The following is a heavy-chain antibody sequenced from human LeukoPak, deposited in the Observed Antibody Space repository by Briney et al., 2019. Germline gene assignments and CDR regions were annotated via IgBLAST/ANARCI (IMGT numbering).Heavy chain of an antibody. CDR3: ASQGDYEILTGYYQTSDRPPYFDY. CDR1: GFTFRRYG. V-gene: IGHV3-23*01. D-gene: IGHD3-9*01. Sequence: PGGSLRLSCADSGFTFRRYGMSWVRQAPGKGLDWVSPIRGNGGGTYYADSAKGRFTISRDNSKNTLYLQMNSLRAEDTAVYYCASQGDYEILTGYYQTSDRPPYFDYWGQGTLVTVSS. CDR2: IRGNGGGT. J-gene: IGHJ4*02.